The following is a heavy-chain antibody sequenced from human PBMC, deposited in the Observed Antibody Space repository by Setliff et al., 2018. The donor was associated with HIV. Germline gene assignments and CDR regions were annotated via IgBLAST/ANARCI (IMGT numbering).Heavy chain of an antibody. D-gene: IGHD2-21*01. CDR1: GYTFSSYA. J-gene: IGHJ4*01. V-gene: IGHV1-18*01. Sequence: SVKVSCKASGYTFSSYAITWVRQAPGQGLEWMGSINLYKDDTHYAQKFQDRVAMTADTSTNTVYMELRSLRSDDTAVYYCARYALCSDDCSDEGADIWGHGTLVTVSS. CDR2: INLYKDDT. CDR3: ARYALCSDDCSDEGADI.